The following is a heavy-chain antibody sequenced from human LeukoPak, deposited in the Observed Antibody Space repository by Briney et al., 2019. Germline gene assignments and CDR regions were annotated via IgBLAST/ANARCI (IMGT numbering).Heavy chain of an antibody. Sequence: GGSLRLSCAASGVTFSSHDMHWLRQPTGQGLEWVSAIDTAGYKYYVVSVRGRFTISRDDVKSSLYLDMNSLRAGDTAVHYCARKNHDYGGAFDMWGPGTMVTVSS. CDR3: ARKNHDYGGAFDM. D-gene: IGHD4-23*01. CDR2: IDTAGYK. CDR1: GVTFSSHD. V-gene: IGHV3-13*04. J-gene: IGHJ3*02.